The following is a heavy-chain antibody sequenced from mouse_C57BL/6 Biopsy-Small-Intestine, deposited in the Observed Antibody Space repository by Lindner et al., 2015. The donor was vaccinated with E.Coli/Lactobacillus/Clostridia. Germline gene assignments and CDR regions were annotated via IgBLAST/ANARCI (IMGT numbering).Heavy chain of an antibody. V-gene: IGHV1-84*01. CDR2: INPNSDGT. Sequence: SVKVSCKASGYTFNDYYVHWVRQAPGQGFEWLGWINPNSDGTSFAEKFQGRVSMTTDTSTNTAYMELRSLNSDDSALYYCARGVVAGSYYFDSWGQGTLVTVSS. D-gene: IGHD1-1*01. J-gene: IGHJ2*01. CDR3: ARGVVAGSYYFDS. CDR1: GYTFNDYY.